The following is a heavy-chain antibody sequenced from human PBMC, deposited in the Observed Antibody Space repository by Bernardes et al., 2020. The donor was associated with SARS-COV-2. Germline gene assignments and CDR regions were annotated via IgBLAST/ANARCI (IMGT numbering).Heavy chain of an antibody. D-gene: IGHD4-4*01. CDR1: GITARSYT. V-gene: IGHV3-21*06. Sequence: GSLRLSCAASGITARSYTMNWVRQAAGKGLEWISSISPSSSYISYPDSVRGRFTISRVNAKNSVSLQTNSLRAEDTAVYYCARVDFSNLYYFDYGGQATPVTVS. CDR3: ARVDFSNLYYFDY. CDR2: ISPSSSYI. J-gene: IGHJ4*02.